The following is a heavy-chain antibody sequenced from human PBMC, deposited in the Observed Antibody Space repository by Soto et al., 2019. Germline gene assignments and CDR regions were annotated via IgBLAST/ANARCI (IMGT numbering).Heavy chain of an antibody. V-gene: IGHV1-69*12. J-gene: IGHJ5*02. D-gene: IGHD2-2*01. Sequence: QVQLVQSGAEVKKPGSSVKVSCKASGGTFSSYAISWVRQAPGQGLEWMGGIIHIFGTANYAQKFQGRVTIPADESTSKAYMELSSVRSEDTAVYYCARGGRLLVAAAIGSLFDPWGQGDLVTVSS. CDR1: GGTFSSYA. CDR2: IIHIFGTA. CDR3: ARGGRLLVAAAIGSLFDP.